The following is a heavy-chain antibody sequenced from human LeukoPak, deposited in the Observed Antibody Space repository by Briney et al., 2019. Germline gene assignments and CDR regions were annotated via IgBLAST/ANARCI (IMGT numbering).Heavy chain of an antibody. CDR2: ITHSGNT. CDR3: ARRQWLGRSPFDY. D-gene: IGHD6-19*01. CDR1: VGSFSGYC. Sequence: SETLSLTCAVYVGSFSGYCWNWIRQSPGKGLEWVGEITHSGNTNYSPSLKSRVTISIDTSKNQFSLKLSSVTAADTAVYYCARRQWLGRSPFDYWGQGTLGTVSS. V-gene: IGHV4-34*01. J-gene: IGHJ4*02.